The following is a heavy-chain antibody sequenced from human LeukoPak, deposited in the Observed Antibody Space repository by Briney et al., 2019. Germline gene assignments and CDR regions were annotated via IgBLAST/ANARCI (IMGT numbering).Heavy chain of an antibody. Sequence: SVKVSCKASGGTFSSYAISWVRQAPGQGLEWMGGIITIFGTANYAQKFQGRVTITADESTSTAYMELSSLRSEDTAVYYCATSDGDCSGGSCYSASDAFDIWGQGTMVTVSS. CDR2: IITIFGTA. J-gene: IGHJ3*02. V-gene: IGHV1-69*13. CDR3: ATSDGDCSGGSCYSASDAFDI. D-gene: IGHD2-15*01. CDR1: GGTFSSYA.